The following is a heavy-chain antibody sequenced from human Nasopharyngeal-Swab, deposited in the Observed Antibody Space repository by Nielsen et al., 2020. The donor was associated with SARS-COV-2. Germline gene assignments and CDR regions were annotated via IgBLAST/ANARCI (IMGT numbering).Heavy chain of an antibody. CDR2: IYPGDSDT. D-gene: IGHD4-23*01. CDR3: ARQTIYGGNSHDAFDI. CDR1: GDSFTGYW. V-gene: IGHV5-51*01. J-gene: IGHJ3*02. Sequence: GESLTISCQSSGDSFTGYWIGWVRQMPGKGLEWMGIIYPGDSDTRYSPSFQGQVTISADKSISTAYLQWSSLKASDPAMYYCARQTIYGGNSHDAFDIWGQGTMVTVSS.